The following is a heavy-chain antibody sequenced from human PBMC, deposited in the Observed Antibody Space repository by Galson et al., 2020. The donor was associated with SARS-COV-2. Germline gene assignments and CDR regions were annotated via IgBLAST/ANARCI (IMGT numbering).Heavy chain of an antibody. D-gene: IGHD1-26*01. CDR1: GFTFSNAW. V-gene: IGHV3-15*01. CDR2: IKSELVVGRT. Sequence: GGSLRLSCAASGFTFSNAWMSWVRQAPGKGLEWVGRIKSELVVGRTHYAAPVKGRFTISRDDSKNALYLQMNSLKIEDTAVYYCTTVVGVAGFDYWGQGTLVTVSS. CDR3: TTVVGVAGFDY. J-gene: IGHJ4*02.